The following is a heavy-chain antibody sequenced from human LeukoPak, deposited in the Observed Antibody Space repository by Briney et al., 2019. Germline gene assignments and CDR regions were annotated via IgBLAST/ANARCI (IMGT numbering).Heavy chain of an antibody. CDR2: ISYDGSNK. J-gene: IGHJ4*02. Sequence: GGSLRLSCAASGFTFTSYGMHWVRQAPGKGLEWVAVISYDGSNKYYADSVKGRFTISRDNSKNTLYLQMNSLRAEDTAVYYCAKGTGGSCYDGGDYWGQGTLVTVSS. D-gene: IGHD2-15*01. CDR3: AKGTGGSCYDGGDY. CDR1: GFTFTSYG. V-gene: IGHV3-30*18.